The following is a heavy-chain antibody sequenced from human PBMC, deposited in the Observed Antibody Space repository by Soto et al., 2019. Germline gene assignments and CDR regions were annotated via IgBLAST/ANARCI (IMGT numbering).Heavy chain of an antibody. J-gene: IGHJ4*02. Sequence: QVQLVESGGGVVQPGRSLRLSCAASGFTFSSYGMHWVRQAPGKGLEWVAVISYDGSNKYYADSVKGRFTISRDNSKNTRYLQMNSLRAEDTAVYYCAKEPYSGPLDYWGQGTLVTVSS. CDR1: GFTFSSYG. CDR3: AKEPYSGPLDY. D-gene: IGHD2-15*01. CDR2: ISYDGSNK. V-gene: IGHV3-30*18.